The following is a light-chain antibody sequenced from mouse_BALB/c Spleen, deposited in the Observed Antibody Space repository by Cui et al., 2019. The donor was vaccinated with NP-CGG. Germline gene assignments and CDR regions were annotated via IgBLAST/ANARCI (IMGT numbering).Light chain of an antibody. CDR3: ALWYSNHWV. CDR2: GTN. CDR1: TRSVPTSNY. Sequence: QAVVPQESAPTTSPGETVTLTCRSSTRSVPTSNYANWVQEQPDHLFTGLIGGTNNRAPGVPARFSGSLIGNKAALTITGAQTEDEAIYFCALWYSNHWVFGGGTKLTVL. J-gene: IGLJ1*01. V-gene: IGLV1*01.